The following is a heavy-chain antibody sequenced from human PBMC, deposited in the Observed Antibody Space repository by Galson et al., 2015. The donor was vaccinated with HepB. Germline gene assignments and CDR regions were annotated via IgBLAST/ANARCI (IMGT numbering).Heavy chain of an antibody. D-gene: IGHD3-10*01. Sequence: SVKVSCKASDYTFTSHTITWVRQAPGHGREWMGWINLYHGKTNCAANLQGRVNMTTDTSTSTAYLELRSLRSDDTAVYYCARDIWFAEMDEYYHYGVDVWGQGTTVTVSS. J-gene: IGHJ6*02. V-gene: IGHV1-18*04. CDR2: INLYHGKT. CDR3: ARDIWFAEMDEYYHYGVDV. CDR1: DYTFTSHT.